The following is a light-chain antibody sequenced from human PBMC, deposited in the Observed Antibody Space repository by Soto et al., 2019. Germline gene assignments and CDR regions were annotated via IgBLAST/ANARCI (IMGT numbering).Light chain of an antibody. V-gene: IGKV1-5*01. Sequence: DIQMTQSPSTLSASVGDRVIITCRASQSISSWLAWYQQKPGKAPKLLIYDASSLESGVPSRFSGSGSGTEFTLTISSLQPDDFATYYCLQDINYPWTFGQGTKVDIK. CDR2: DAS. CDR3: LQDINYPWT. CDR1: QSISSW. J-gene: IGKJ1*01.